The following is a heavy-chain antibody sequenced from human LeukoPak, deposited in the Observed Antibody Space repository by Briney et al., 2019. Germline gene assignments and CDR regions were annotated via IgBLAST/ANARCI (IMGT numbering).Heavy chain of an antibody. CDR2: NIPTFGTT. CDR3: ARGAWGYNYGYHNY. D-gene: IGHD5-18*01. CDR1: GGTFSYA. J-gene: IGHJ4*02. Sequence: ASVKVSCKVSGGTFSYAISWVRQAPGQGLEWMGGNIPTFGTTDYAQNFQGRVTFTTDESTSTAYMELSSLRSEDTAVYYCARGAWGYNYGYHNYWGQGTLVTVSS. V-gene: IGHV1-69*05.